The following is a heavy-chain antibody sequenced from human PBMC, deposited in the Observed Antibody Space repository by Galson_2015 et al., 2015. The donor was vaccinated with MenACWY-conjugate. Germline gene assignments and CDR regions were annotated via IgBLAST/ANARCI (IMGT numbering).Heavy chain of an antibody. CDR2: ISYDGSNE. J-gene: IGHJ6*03. D-gene: IGHD6-13*01. CDR3: AKDWSVPYSTISYYFYMDV. CDR1: RFG. V-gene: IGHV3-30*18. Sequence: RFGMHLVRQAPGKGLEWMAVISYDGSNESYADSVKGRFTISRDNSKNTLYLQMNSLRADDTAVYYCAKDWSVPYSTISYYFYMDVWGKGTTVTVSS.